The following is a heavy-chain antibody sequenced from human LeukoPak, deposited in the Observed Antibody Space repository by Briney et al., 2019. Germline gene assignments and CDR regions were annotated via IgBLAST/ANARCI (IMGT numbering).Heavy chain of an antibody. Sequence: KPGGSLRLSCAASGFTLSDYHMSWIRQAPGMGLEWVSYISAGGSTISYAASVKGRFIISRDNAKDSLYLQMNSLRAEDTALYYCARHTIAGYRRGLDYWGQGTLVTVSS. D-gene: IGHD6-13*01. CDR3: ARHTIAGYRRGLDY. J-gene: IGHJ4*02. V-gene: IGHV3-11*01. CDR2: ISAGGSTI. CDR1: GFTLSDYH.